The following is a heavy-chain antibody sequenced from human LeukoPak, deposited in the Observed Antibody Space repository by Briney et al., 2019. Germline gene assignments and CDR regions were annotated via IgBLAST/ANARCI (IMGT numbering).Heavy chain of an antibody. CDR1: GFTFSCYA. V-gene: IGHV3-23*01. Sequence: PGGSLRLSCAASGFTFSCYAMSWVRQAPGKGLEWVSAISGSGGSTYYEDSVKGRFTISRDNSKNPLYLQMYSLRAEDTAVYCCAKGCSTRNFDYWGQGTLVTVSS. D-gene: IGHD2-2*01. CDR3: AKGCSTRNFDY. J-gene: IGHJ4*02. CDR2: ISGSGGST.